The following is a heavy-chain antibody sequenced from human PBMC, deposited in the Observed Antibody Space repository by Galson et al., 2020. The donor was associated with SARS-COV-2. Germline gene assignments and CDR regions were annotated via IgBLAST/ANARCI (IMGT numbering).Heavy chain of an antibody. D-gene: IGHD3-3*01. CDR1: VFSLSTSGMC. Sequence: SGPTLVKPTQTLTLTCTFSVFSLSTSGMCVSWIRQPPGKALEWLARIDWDDDKYYSTSLKTRLTISKDTSKNQVVLTMTNMDPVDTATYYCARIQNDFWSGYVSDYMDVWGKGTTVTVSS. CDR3: ARIQNDFWSGYVSDYMDV. CDR2: IDWDDDK. V-gene: IGHV2-70*11. J-gene: IGHJ6*03.